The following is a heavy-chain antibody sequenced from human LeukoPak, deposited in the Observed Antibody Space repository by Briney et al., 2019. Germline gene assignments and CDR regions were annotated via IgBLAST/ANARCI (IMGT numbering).Heavy chain of an antibody. D-gene: IGHD2-15*01. CDR1: GFTFSSYA. V-gene: IGHV3-23*01. CDR2: ISGSGGST. CDR3: AKIRDIVVVVAATPLNDY. J-gene: IGHJ4*02. Sequence: GGSLRLSCAASGFTFSSYAMSWVRQAPGKGLEWVSAISGSGGSTYYADSVKGRFTISRDNSKNTLYLQMNSLRAEDTAVCYCAKIRDIVVVVAATPLNDYWGQGTLVTVSS.